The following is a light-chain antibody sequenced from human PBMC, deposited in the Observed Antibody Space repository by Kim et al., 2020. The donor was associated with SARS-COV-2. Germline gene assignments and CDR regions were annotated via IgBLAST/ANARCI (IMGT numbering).Light chain of an antibody. V-gene: IGLV3-19*01. CDR1: SLRSYY. CDR3: NSRDSNDYVV. J-gene: IGLJ2*01. CDR2: GKD. Sequence: VALGQTDRITCQGDSLRSYYATWYQQEPGQAPKVVIYGKDSRPSGVPDRFSGSSSGNTAYLTITGTQAGDEADYYCNSRDSNDYVVFGGGTQLTVL.